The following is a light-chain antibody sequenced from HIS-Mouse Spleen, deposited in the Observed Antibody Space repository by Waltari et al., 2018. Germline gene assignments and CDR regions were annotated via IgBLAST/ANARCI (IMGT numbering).Light chain of an antibody. CDR1: TLPKKY. CDR3: YSTDSSGNHRV. Sequence: SYELTQPPSVSVSPGQTPRITCSGDTLPKKYAYWDQHKSGQSPVLVIYEDRKRPSGIPERFSGSSSGTMATLTISGAQVEDEADYYCYSTDSSGNHRVFGGGTKLTVL. V-gene: IGLV3-10*01. J-gene: IGLJ2*01. CDR2: EDR.